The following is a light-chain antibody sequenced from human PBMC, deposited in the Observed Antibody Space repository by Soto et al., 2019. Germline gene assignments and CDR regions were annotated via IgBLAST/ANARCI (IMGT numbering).Light chain of an antibody. V-gene: IGLV1-40*01. J-gene: IGLJ2*01. Sequence: QSVLTQPPSVSGAPGQRVTISCTGSSSNIGAGYDVNWYQQLPGTAPKLLIYGNSNRPSGVPDRFSGSKSGTSASLAITGLQAEDEADYYCQSYDSSLSVVFGGGTKLTLL. CDR1: SSNIGAGYD. CDR2: GNS. CDR3: QSYDSSLSVV.